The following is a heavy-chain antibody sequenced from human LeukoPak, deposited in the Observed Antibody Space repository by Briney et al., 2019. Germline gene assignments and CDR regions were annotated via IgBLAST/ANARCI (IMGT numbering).Heavy chain of an antibody. V-gene: IGHV4-31*03. D-gene: IGHD4-11*01. CDR2: IHYSGTT. CDR1: GGSINSGGYF. Sequence: PSQTLSLTCTVSGGSINSGGYFWTWIRQRPGKGLELIGYIHYSGTTYYNPSLGSRILMSKDASKNQFTLELSSVTAADTAVYYCARDINDYSDYAGARWGQGTLITVSS. J-gene: IGHJ4*02. CDR3: ARDINDYSDYAGAR.